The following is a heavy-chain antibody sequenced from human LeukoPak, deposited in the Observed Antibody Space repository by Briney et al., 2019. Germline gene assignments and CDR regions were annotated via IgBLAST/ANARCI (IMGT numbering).Heavy chain of an antibody. V-gene: IGHV4-39*01. Sequence: SETLSLTCTVSGGSISSSNYYWGWIRQPPGKGLEWIGSIYYSGDTYYNPSLRSRATISVDTSKNRFSLKLSSVTAADTAVYCCARHENIIIVPTAHAFDCWGQGTLVTVSS. D-gene: IGHD2/OR15-2a*01. CDR1: GGSISSSNYY. CDR3: ARHENIIIVPTAHAFDC. J-gene: IGHJ4*02. CDR2: IYYSGDT.